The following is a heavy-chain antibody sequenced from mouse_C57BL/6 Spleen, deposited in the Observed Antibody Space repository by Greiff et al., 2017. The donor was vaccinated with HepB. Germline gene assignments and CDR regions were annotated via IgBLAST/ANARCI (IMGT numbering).Heavy chain of an antibody. Sequence: EVQLQQSGGGLVKPGGSLKLSCAASGFTFSSYAMSWVRQTPEKRLEWVATISDGGSYTYYPDNVKGRFTISRDNAKNNLYLHMSHLKSEDTAMYYCARGGELYAMDYWGQGTSVTVSS. CDR2: ISDGGSYT. J-gene: IGHJ4*01. V-gene: IGHV5-4*01. CDR3: ARGGELYAMDY. CDR1: GFTFSSYA.